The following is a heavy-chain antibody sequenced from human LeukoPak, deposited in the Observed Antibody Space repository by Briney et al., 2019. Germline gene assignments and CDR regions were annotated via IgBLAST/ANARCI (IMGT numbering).Heavy chain of an antibody. CDR2: IYYSGST. J-gene: IGHJ2*01. D-gene: IGHD4/OR15-4a*01. CDR3: ARDHGAKGDWYFGL. V-gene: IGHV4-59*01. CDR1: GASISDYY. Sequence: KPSETLSLTCTVSGASISDYYWSWIRQPPGKGLEWIAFIYYSGSTSYNPSLKSRVTISMDTSQNPFSLNLRLSSVTAADTAIYYCARDHGAKGDWYFGLWGRGTLVTVSS.